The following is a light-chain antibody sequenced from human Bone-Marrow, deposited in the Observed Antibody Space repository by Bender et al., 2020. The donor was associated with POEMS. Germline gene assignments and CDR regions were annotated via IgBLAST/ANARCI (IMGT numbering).Light chain of an antibody. CDR1: NSNIGTNA. Sequence: QSVLTQPPSASGTPGQRVTISCSGSNSNIGTNAVNWYQQFPGTAPKLLIYSDNQRPSGVPDRFYAFKSGTSASLAISGLQSKDGADDDSATWDTRRSRVMFGVSFMLTVL. CDR3: ATWDTRRSRVM. V-gene: IGLV1-44*01. CDR2: SDN. J-gene: IGLJ3*02.